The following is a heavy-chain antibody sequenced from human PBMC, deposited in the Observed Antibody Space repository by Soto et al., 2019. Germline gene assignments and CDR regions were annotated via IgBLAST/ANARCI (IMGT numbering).Heavy chain of an antibody. D-gene: IGHD2-15*01. CDR1: GYGFASCS. CDR3: ARVQYCSGGSCYPPAAFDI. V-gene: IGHV1-8*01. Sequence: GTSAEACSKASGYGFASCSRKSVRHATGKGLEWMGWMNPNSGNTGYAQKFQGRVTMTRNTSISTAYMELSSLRSEDTAVYYCARVQYCSGGSCYPPAAFDIWGQGTMVTVSS. CDR2: MNPNSGNT. J-gene: IGHJ3*02.